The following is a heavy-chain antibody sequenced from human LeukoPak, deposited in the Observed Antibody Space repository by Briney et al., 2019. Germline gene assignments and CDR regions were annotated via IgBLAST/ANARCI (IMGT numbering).Heavy chain of an antibody. D-gene: IGHD2-8*01. CDR3: ARSGVGYCTNGVCFVDY. CDR1: GFTFDDYG. V-gene: IGHV3-20*04. CDR2: RNGGST. Sequence: GGSLRLSCAASGFTFDDYGMSWVRQAPGRGLEWVSGRNGGSTGYADSVKGRFTISRDNAKNSLYLQMNSLRAEDTALYYCARSGVGYCTNGVCFVDYWGQGTLVTVSS. J-gene: IGHJ4*02.